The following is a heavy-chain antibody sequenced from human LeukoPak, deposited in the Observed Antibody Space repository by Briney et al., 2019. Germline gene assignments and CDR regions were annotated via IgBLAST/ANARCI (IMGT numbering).Heavy chain of an antibody. D-gene: IGHD6-13*01. Sequence: GGSLRLPCAASGFTFSSYWMHWVRQAPGKGPVWASRINNDGSGTTYADSVKGRFTISRDNAKNTLYLQMNSLRAEDTAVYYCARESGLAAALDLWGQGTLVTVSS. CDR3: ARESGLAAALDL. J-gene: IGHJ5*02. CDR2: INNDGSGT. CDR1: GFTFSSYW. V-gene: IGHV3-74*01.